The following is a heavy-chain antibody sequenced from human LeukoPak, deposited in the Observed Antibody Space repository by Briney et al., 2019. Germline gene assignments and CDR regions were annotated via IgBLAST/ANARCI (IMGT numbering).Heavy chain of an antibody. Sequence: GGSLRLSCAASGFTFSRYSMTWVRQAPGKGLEWVSSISSSSSYIYYADSVKGRFTISRDNAKNSLYLQMNSLRAEDTAVYYCARDRRAIFGVAPGYMDVWGKGTTVTVSS. V-gene: IGHV3-21*01. J-gene: IGHJ6*03. D-gene: IGHD3-3*01. CDR1: GFTFSRYS. CDR2: ISSSSSYI. CDR3: ARDRRAIFGVAPGYMDV.